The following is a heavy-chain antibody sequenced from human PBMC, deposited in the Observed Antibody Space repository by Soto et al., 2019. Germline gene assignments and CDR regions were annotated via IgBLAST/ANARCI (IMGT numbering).Heavy chain of an antibody. CDR3: ARDKDIAAYFDY. Sequence: VQLVESGGGVVQPGRSPRLSCAASGFTFSSYAMHWVRQAPGKGLEWVAVISYDGSNKYYADSVKGRFTISRDNSKNTLYLQMNSLRAEDTAVYYCARDKDIAAYFDYWGQGTLVTVSS. CDR2: ISYDGSNK. J-gene: IGHJ4*02. D-gene: IGHD6-13*01. CDR1: GFTFSSYA. V-gene: IGHV3-30-3*01.